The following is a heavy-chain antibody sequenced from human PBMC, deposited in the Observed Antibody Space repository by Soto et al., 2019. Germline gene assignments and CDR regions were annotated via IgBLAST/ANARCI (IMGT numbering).Heavy chain of an antibody. Sequence: QVQLVESGGGVVQPGRSLRLSCAASGFTFSSYGMHWVRQAPGKGLEWVAVIWYDGSNKYYADSVKGRFTISRDNSKNTLYLQMNSLRAEDTAVYYCARGVTPIMVRASHFDYWGQGTLVTVSS. CDR3: ARGVTPIMVRASHFDY. CDR2: IWYDGSNK. CDR1: GFTFSSYG. D-gene: IGHD3-10*01. V-gene: IGHV3-33*01. J-gene: IGHJ4*02.